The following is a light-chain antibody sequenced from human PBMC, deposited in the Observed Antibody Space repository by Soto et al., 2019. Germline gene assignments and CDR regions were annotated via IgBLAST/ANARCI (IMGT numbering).Light chain of an antibody. CDR1: QSVSSN. V-gene: IGKV3-15*01. Sequence: EIVTTQSPATLSVSPGERATLSCRASQSVSSNLAWYQQKPGQAPRLLIYGASTRATGIPARFSGSGSGTEFTLTISSLQSEDFAVYYGQQYNNWPPRTFGQGTKVEIK. CDR2: GAS. J-gene: IGKJ1*01. CDR3: QQYNNWPPRT.